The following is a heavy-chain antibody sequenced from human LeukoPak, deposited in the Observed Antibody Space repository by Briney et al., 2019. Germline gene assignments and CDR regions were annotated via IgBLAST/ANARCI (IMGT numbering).Heavy chain of an antibody. D-gene: IGHD3-9*01. CDR2: INPNSGGT. V-gene: IGHV1-2*06. CDR3: ARLYDILTGSDFDY. J-gene: IGHJ4*02. CDR1: GYTFTGYY. Sequence: VSVKVSCKASGYTFTGYYMHWVRQAPGQGLEWMGRINPNSGGTNYAQKFQGRVTMTRDTSISTAYMELSRLRSDDTAVYYCARLYDILTGSDFDYWGQGTLVTVSS.